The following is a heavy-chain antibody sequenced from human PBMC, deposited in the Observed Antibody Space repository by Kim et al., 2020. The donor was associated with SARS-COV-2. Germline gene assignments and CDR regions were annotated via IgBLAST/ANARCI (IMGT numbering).Heavy chain of an antibody. CDR3: VRATGRDGIDV. J-gene: IGHJ6*01. Sequence: GGSLRLSCAASGFTFSSHWMGWVRQAPGKGLEWVAYIRKDSSEKYYVDSVKGRFSISRDNAKNSLYLQMNSLRVEETAVYYCVRATGRDGIDVWGQGTTVTVAS. V-gene: IGHV3-7*04. CDR1: GFTFSSHW. D-gene: IGHD4-17*01. CDR2: IRKDSSEK.